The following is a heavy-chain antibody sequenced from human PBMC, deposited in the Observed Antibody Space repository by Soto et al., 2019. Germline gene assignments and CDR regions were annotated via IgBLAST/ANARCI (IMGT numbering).Heavy chain of an antibody. D-gene: IGHD6-13*01. CDR3: ASRYSRTFDP. CDR2: IYHSGST. J-gene: IGHJ5*02. CDR1: GGSFSSSNW. V-gene: IGHV4-4*02. Sequence: PSETLSLTFAVSGGSFSSSNWWSWVRQPPGKGLEWIGEIYHSGSTNYNPSLKSRDTISVDKSKNQFSLKLSSVTAADTAVYYSASRYSRTFDPWGQGTLVTVSS.